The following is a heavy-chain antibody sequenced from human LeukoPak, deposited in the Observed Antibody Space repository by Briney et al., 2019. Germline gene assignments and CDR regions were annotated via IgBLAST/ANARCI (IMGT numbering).Heavy chain of an antibody. J-gene: IGHJ4*02. Sequence: ASVKVSCKASGYSFADYYMHWVRQAPGQGLEWMGWIKPNSGGTRSAQKFQGRVTMTGDTSISTAYMELSSLRYDDTAVYYCARDLKMGYSSGRYSWGTGSSNDYWGQGTLVTVSS. CDR1: GYSFADYY. D-gene: IGHD6-19*01. CDR3: ARDLKMGYSSGRYSWGTGSSNDY. CDR2: IKPNSGGT. V-gene: IGHV1-2*02.